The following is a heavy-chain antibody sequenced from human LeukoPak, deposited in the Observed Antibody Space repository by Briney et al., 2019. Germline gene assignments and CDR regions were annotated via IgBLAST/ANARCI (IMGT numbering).Heavy chain of an antibody. V-gene: IGHV3-48*01. J-gene: IGHJ4*02. CDR1: GFTFSSYS. CDR2: ISSSSSTI. Sequence: GGSLRLSCAASGFTFSSYSMNWVRQAPGKGLEWVSYISSSSSTIYYADSVKGRFTISRDNSKNTLYLQMNSLRAEDTAVYYCARVRVNYYDSSGYLDYWGQGTLVTVSS. D-gene: IGHD3-22*01. CDR3: ARVRVNYYDSSGYLDY.